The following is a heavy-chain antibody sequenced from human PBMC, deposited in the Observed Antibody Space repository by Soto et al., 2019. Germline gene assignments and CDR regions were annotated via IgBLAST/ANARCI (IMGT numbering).Heavy chain of an antibody. V-gene: IGHV3-30-3*01. J-gene: IGHJ4*02. D-gene: IGHD2-15*01. CDR2: ISYDGSNK. CDR3: ASQYCSGGSCYSGYFDY. CDR1: GFTFSSYA. Sequence: QVPLVESGGGVVQPGRSLRLSCAASGFTFSSYAMHWVRQAPGKGLEWVAVISYDGSNKYYADSVKGRFTISRDNSKNTLYLQMNSLRAEDTAVYYCASQYCSGGSCYSGYFDYWGQGTLVTVSS.